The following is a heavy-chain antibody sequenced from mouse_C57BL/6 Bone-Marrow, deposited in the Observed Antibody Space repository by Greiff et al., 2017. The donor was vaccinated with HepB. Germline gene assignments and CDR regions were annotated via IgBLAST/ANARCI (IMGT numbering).Heavy chain of an antibody. D-gene: IGHD3-3*01. Sequence: EVQGVESGGDLVKPGGSLKLSCAASGFTFSSYGMSWVRQTPDKRLEWVATISSGGSYTYYPDSVKGRFTISRDNAKNTLYLQMSSLKSEDTAMYYCARHEGRAYWGQGTLVTVSA. V-gene: IGHV5-6*01. CDR3: ARHEGRAY. CDR2: ISSGGSYT. CDR1: GFTFSSYG. J-gene: IGHJ3*01.